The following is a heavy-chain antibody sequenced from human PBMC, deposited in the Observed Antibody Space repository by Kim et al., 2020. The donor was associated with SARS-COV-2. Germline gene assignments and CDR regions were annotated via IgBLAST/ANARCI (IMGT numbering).Heavy chain of an antibody. J-gene: IGHJ4*02. D-gene: IGHD5-12*01. V-gene: IGHV3-66*01. CDR3: ARDGGYSGYDDYYFDY. Sequence: SVKGRFNISRENSKNTLYLQMNGLRAEDTAVYYCARDGGYSGYDDYYFDYWGQGTLVTVSS.